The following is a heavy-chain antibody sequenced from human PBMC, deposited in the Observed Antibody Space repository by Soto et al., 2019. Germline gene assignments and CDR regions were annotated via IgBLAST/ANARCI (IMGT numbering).Heavy chain of an antibody. CDR2: INWNGGNT. Sequence: GGSLRLSCAASGFMFEDYGMTWVRQTPGKGLEWVSGINWNGGNTGYADSVKGRFTISRDSAKNSLYLQMNSLRAEDTALYYCASGSGAYYTDYFIRWGQGTLVTVSS. D-gene: IGHD2-15*01. CDR1: GFMFEDYG. V-gene: IGHV3-20*04. J-gene: IGHJ4*02. CDR3: ASGSGAYYTDYFIR.